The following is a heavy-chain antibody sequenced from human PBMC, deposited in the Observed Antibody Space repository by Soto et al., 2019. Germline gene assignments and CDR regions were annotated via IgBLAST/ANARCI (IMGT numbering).Heavy chain of an antibody. V-gene: IGHV3-33*01. CDR3: ARDPYSAGPNYFDY. J-gene: IGHJ4*02. CDR1: GFVFSDYV. D-gene: IGHD6-13*01. Sequence: GGSLRLSCAASGFVFSDYVMHWVRQAPGKGLEWVAVIWHDGSNKYYADSVRGRFTMSRDNSKNTLYLQMSSLRAEDTAVYYCARDPYSAGPNYFDYWGQGTLVTVSS. CDR2: IWHDGSNK.